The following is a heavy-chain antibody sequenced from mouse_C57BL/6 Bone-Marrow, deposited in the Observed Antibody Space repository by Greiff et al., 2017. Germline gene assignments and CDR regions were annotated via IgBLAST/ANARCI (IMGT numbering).Heavy chain of an antibody. CDR3: ARSGGDWFAY. CDR1: GYTFTDYY. Sequence: QVHVKPSGPELVKPGASVKISCKASGYTFTDYYINWVQQRPGQGLEWIGWIFPGSGSTYYTEKFKGKATLTVDKSSSTAYMLLSSLTSEDSAFYCCARSGGDWFAYWGQGTLVTVSA. J-gene: IGHJ3*01. V-gene: IGHV1-75*01. D-gene: IGHD3-2*02. CDR2: IFPGSGST.